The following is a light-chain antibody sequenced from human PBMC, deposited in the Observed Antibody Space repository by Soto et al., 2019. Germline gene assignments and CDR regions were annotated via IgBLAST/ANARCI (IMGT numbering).Light chain of an antibody. CDR3: SARDDSLNGVV. Sequence: QSVLTQPPSASGTPGQRVTISCSGSTSNIGSNRVYWYQQFPGAAPKLLMYRSDQRPTGVPDRFSGSKSGTSASLAISGLRSDDEADYYCSARDDSLNGVVFGGGTKLTVL. V-gene: IGLV1-47*01. J-gene: IGLJ2*01. CDR2: RSD. CDR1: TSNIGSNR.